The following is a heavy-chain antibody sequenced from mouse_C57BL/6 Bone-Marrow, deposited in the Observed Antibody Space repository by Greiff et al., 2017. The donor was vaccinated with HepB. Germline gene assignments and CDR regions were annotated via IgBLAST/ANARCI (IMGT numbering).Heavy chain of an antibody. CDR2: INPNNGGT. CDR1: GYTFTDYY. CDR3: ARDWGYAMDY. D-gene: IGHD4-1*01. Sequence: VQLQQSGPELVKPGASVKISCKASGYTFTDYYMNWVKQSHGKSLEWIGDINPNNGGTSYNQKFKGKATLTVDKSSSTAYMELRSLTSEDSAVYYCARDWGYAMDYWGQGTSVTVSS. J-gene: IGHJ4*01. V-gene: IGHV1-26*01.